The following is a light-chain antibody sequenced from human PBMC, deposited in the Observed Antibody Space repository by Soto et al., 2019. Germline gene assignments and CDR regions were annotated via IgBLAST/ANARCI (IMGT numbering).Light chain of an antibody. J-gene: IGLJ3*02. CDR2: EVS. V-gene: IGLV2-14*01. CDR3: SSYTRSSTLVV. Sequence: QSALTQPASVSGSPGQWITISCTGTSSDIGYYNYVSWYQQDSGKAPKLIIYEVSNRPSGVSNRFSGSKSGNTASLTISGLQAEDEADYYCSSYTRSSTLVVFGGGTKLTVL. CDR1: SSDIGYYNY.